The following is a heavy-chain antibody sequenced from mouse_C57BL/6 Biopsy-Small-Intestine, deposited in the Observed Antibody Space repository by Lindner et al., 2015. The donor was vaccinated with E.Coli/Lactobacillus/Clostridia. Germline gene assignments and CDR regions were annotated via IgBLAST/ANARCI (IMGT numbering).Heavy chain of an antibody. D-gene: IGHD1-1*01. CDR1: GYSFTGYF. V-gene: IGHV1-20*01. CDR3: ARAGYYGGYYFDY. J-gene: IGHJ2*01. CDR2: INPYNGDT. Sequence: VQLQESGPELVKPGGSVKISCKASGYSFTGYFMNWVMQSHGKSLEWIGRINPYNGDTFYNQKFKGKATLTVDKSSSTAHMELRSLTSEDSAVYYCARAGYYGGYYFDYWGQGTTLTVSS.